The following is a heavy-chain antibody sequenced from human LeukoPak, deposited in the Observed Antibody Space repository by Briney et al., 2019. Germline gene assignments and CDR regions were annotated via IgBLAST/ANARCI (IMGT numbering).Heavy chain of an antibody. V-gene: IGHV3-74*01. CDR1: GFTFSTYG. Sequence: GGSLRLSCAASGFTFSTYGMHWVRQAPGKGLVWVSRINTDESKINHADSVKGRFTISRDNAKNMLYLQMNSLRAEDTAVYYCARGGLFKYFFDYWGQGTPVTVSS. CDR2: INTDESKI. CDR3: ARGGLFKYFFDY. J-gene: IGHJ4*02. D-gene: IGHD2-15*01.